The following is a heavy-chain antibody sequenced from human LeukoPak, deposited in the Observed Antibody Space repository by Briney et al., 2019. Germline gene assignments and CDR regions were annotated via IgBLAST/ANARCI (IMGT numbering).Heavy chain of an antibody. J-gene: IGHJ4*02. CDR3: ARDGGQVGATGPFDY. CDR2: ISAYDGDT. V-gene: IGHV1-18*01. D-gene: IGHD1-26*01. Sequence: GASVKVSCKASGYTFTNYGINWVRQAPGQGLEWMGWISAYDGDTNYAQKFQGRVTMTRDTSISTAYMELSRLRSDDTAVYYCARDGGQVGATGPFDYWGQGTLVTVSS. CDR1: GYTFTNYG.